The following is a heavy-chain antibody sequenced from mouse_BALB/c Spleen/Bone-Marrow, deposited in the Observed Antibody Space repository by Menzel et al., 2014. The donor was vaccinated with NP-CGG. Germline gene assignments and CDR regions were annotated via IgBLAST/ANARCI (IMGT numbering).Heavy chain of an antibody. CDR1: GFTFSSYG. J-gene: IGHJ3*01. CDR2: INNGGTYT. D-gene: IGHD4-1*02. CDR3: ALNWDSAY. V-gene: IGHV5-6*01. Sequence: EVQVVESGGDLVKPGGSLKLSCAASGFTFSSYGMSWVRQTPDKRLEWVATINNGGTYTYYPDSVKGRFTISRDNAKNTLYLQMSSLKSEDTARYYCALNWDSAYWGQGTLVTVSA.